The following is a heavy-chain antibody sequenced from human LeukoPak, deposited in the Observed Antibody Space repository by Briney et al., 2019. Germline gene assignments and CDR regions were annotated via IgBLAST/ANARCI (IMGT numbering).Heavy chain of an antibody. V-gene: IGHV4-30-4*02. CDR2: IYYSGST. D-gene: IGHD1-26*01. Sequence: SETLSLTCTVSGGSISSGDYYWSWIHQPPGKGLEWIGYIYYSGSTYYNPSLKSRVTISVDTSKNQFSLKLSSVTAADTAVYYCARSVGATFDYWGQGTLVTVSS. J-gene: IGHJ4*02. CDR1: GGSISSGDYY. CDR3: ARSVGATFDY.